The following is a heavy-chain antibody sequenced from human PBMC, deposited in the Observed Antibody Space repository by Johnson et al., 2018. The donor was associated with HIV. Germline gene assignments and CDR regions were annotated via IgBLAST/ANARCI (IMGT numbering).Heavy chain of an antibody. CDR1: GFAFSTYW. J-gene: IGHJ3*02. V-gene: IGHV3-7*01. CDR3: ARQFRSVGAPDAFDI. CDR2: IKKDGSEK. D-gene: IGHD1-26*01. Sequence: EVLLVESGGGLVQPGGSLRLSCAASGFAFSTYWMSWVRQAPGKGLEWVANIKKDGSEKYYVDSVKGRFTISRDNAKNSLYLQMNSLRAEDTAVYYCARQFRSVGAPDAFDIWGQGTMVTVSS.